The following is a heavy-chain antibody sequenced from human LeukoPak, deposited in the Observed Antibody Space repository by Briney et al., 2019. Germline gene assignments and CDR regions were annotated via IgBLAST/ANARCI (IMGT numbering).Heavy chain of an antibody. CDR1: GGSISSSSYY. V-gene: IGHV4-39*07. CDR2: IYYSGST. CDR3: ARDKLLIDAFDI. J-gene: IGHJ3*02. Sequence: SSETLSLTCTVSGGSISSSSYYWGWIRQPPGKGLEWIGSIYYSGSTYYNPSLKSRVTISVDTSKNQFSLKLSSVTAADTAVYYCARDKLLIDAFDIWGQGTMVTVSS.